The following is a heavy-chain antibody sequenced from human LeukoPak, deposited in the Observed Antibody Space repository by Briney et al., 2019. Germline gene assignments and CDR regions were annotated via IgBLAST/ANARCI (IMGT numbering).Heavy chain of an antibody. V-gene: IGHV3-23*01. CDR1: GFTFSSYE. CDR2: MTGPADTT. J-gene: IGHJ4*02. Sequence: GGSLRLSCAASGFTFSSYELYWVRQAPGKGLEWLSAMTGPADTTYYAESVKGRFTISRDYSKSMVFLQMNSLRVEDTAIYYCAKGAEIDHWGQGTLVTVSS. CDR3: AKGAEIDH.